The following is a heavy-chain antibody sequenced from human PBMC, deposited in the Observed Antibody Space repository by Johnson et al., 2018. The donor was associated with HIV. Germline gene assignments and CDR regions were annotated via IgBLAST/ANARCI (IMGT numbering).Heavy chain of an antibody. J-gene: IGHJ3*02. CDR2: LYSGGST. CDR3: ARDRMRGATKDAFDI. D-gene: IGHD1-26*01. Sequence: VQLVESGGGLVQPGGSLRLSCAASGFTVSSNYMSWVRQAPGKGLEWVSVLYSGGSTYYADSVKGRFTISRDNSKNTLYLQMNSLRAEDTAVYYCARDRMRGATKDAFDIWGQGTMVTVSS. CDR1: GFTVSSNY. V-gene: IGHV3-66*01.